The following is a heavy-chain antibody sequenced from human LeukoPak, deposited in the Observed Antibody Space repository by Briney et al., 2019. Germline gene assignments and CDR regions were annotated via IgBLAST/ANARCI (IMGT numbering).Heavy chain of an antibody. CDR3: ARDPPYYDFWSGYYRPYYFDY. D-gene: IGHD3-3*01. CDR2: ISAYNGNT. V-gene: IGHV1-18*01. Sequence: GASVKVSCKASGYTFTSYGISWVRQAPGQGLEWMGWISAYNGNTNYAQKLRGRVTMTTDTSTSTAYMELRSLRSDDTAVYYCARDPPYYDFWSGYYRPYYFDYWGQGTLVTVSS. CDR1: GYTFTSYG. J-gene: IGHJ4*02.